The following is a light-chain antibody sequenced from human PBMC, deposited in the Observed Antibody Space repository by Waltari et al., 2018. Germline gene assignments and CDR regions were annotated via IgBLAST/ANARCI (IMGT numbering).Light chain of an antibody. Sequence: QSAMTQPASVSGSPGQSITIPCTGTSADVGNFDYVSWYQHYPGKAPKLMIYAVSNRSSGVSDRFSGSKSGSTASLTISGLQAEDEADYYCALYTSRGVFGGGTKLTVL. V-gene: IGLV2-14*03. CDR2: AVS. J-gene: IGLJ3*02. CDR3: ALYTSRGV. CDR1: SADVGNFDY.